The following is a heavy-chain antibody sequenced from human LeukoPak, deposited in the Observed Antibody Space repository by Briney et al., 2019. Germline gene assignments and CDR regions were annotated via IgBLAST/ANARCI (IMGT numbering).Heavy chain of an antibody. CDR2: IYTSGST. V-gene: IGHV4-4*07. CDR1: GGSISSYY. D-gene: IGHD2-2*01. J-gene: IGHJ5*02. CDR3: ARDPIVTAAMAGGGNWFDP. Sequence: SETLSLTCTVSGGSISSYYWSWLRQPAGKGLEWIGRIYTSGSTNYNPSLKSRVTMSVDTSKNQFSLKLSSVTAADTSVYYCARDPIVTAAMAGGGNWFDPWGQGTLVTVSS.